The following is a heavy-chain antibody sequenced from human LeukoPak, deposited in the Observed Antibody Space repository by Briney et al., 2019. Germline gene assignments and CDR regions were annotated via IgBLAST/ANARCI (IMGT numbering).Heavy chain of an antibody. J-gene: IGHJ4*02. CDR1: GFIFSSYG. CDR2: IRYDGSNK. CDR3: ARHLRGYSILYYFDC. V-gene: IGHV3-30*02. D-gene: IGHD5-18*01. Sequence: GGSLRLSCAASGFIFSSYGMHWVRQAPGKGLEWVAFIRYDGSNKYYADSVKGRFTISRDNSKNTLYLQMNSLRAEDTAVYYCARHLRGYSILYYFDCWGQGTLVTVSS.